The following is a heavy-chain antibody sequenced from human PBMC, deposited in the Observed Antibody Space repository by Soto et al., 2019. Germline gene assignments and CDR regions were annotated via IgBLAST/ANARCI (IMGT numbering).Heavy chain of an antibody. D-gene: IGHD6-13*01. V-gene: IGHV1-69*13. Sequence: GASVKVSCKASGGTFSSYAISWVRQAPGQGLEWMGGIIPIFGTANYAQKFQGRVTITADESTSTAYMELSSLRSEDTAVYYCAGDLAAGPRAEYFQHWGQGTLVTVSS. CDR3: AGDLAAGPRAEYFQH. CDR1: GGTFSSYA. CDR2: IIPIFGTA. J-gene: IGHJ1*01.